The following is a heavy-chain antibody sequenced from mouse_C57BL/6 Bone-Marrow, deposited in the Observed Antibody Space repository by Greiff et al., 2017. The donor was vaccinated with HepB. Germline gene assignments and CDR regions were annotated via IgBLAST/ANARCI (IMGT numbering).Heavy chain of an antibody. D-gene: IGHD1-1*01. V-gene: IGHV1-82*01. CDR2: IYPGDGDT. CDR1: GYAFSSSW. Sequence: VQLQESGPELVKPGASVKISCKASGYAFSSSWMNWVKQRPGKGLEWIGRIYPGDGDTNYNGKFKGKATLTADKSSSTAYMQLSSLTSEDSAVYFCAGDGEITSVVDYWYFDVWGTGTTVTVSA. CDR3: AGDGEITSVVDYWYFDV. J-gene: IGHJ1*03.